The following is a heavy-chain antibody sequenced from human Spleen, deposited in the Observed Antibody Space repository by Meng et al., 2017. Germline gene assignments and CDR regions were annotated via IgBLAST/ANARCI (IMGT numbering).Heavy chain of an antibody. CDR1: GFSLSGYW. V-gene: IGHV3-74*01. CDR3: ARGGLYSYGPDDGFNI. J-gene: IGHJ3*02. D-gene: IGHD5-18*01. Sequence: GGSLRLSCAVSGFSLSGYWMHWVRQVPGEGLVWVSRITNDGSDTVYADSVKGRFTISRDNAKNTLYLQMNSLEVEDTAVYYCARGGLYSYGPDDGFNIWGPGTMVTVSS. CDR2: ITNDGSDT.